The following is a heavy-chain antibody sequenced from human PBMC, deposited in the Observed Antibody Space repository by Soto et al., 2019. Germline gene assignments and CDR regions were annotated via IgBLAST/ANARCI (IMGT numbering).Heavy chain of an antibody. CDR1: GFTFETSS. CDR2: ISATSLYI. D-gene: IGHD3-16*01. Sequence: EVKLVQSGGGLVKPGGSLRLSCAASGFTFETSSINCLRQTPGKGLEWVASISATSLYIYYADSVRGRFTISRENAKNTVFLQMDGLTPANTAISFCARDLGGGAHYGMDVWGQGTTVTVSS. V-gene: IGHV3-21*06. CDR3: ARDLGGGAHYGMDV. J-gene: IGHJ6*02.